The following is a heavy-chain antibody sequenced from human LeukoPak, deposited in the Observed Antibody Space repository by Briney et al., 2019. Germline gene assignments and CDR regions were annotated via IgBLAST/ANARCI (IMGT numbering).Heavy chain of an antibody. CDR2: MTNSGDTI. Sequence: GGSLRLSCAASGFPFSVYYMSWIRQAPGRGLEWISYMTNSGDTIYYADSVKGRFTISRDNAKNSLFLQMNSLRAEDTAVYFCARGGGLDVWGQGATVTVSS. J-gene: IGHJ6*02. D-gene: IGHD3-16*01. CDR1: GFPFSVYY. V-gene: IGHV3-11*01. CDR3: ARGGGLDV.